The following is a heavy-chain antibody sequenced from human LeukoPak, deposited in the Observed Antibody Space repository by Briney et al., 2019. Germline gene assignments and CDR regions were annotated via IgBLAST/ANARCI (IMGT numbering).Heavy chain of an antibody. CDR2: IYYSGNT. J-gene: IGHJ4*02. D-gene: IGHD3-10*01. CDR3: ARHSSAVWFEDLEYFDY. Sequence: NPSETLSLTCTVSGGSISSSSYYWGWIRQPPGKGLEWIGSIYYSGNTHYNPFLRGRVTISVDTSKNQFSLKLTSVTAADTAVYYCARHSSAVWFEDLEYFDYWGQGTLVTVSS. V-gene: IGHV4-39*01. CDR1: GGSISSSSYY.